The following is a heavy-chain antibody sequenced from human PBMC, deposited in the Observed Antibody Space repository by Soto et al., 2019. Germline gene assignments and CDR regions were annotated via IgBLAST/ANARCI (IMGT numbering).Heavy chain of an antibody. J-gene: IGHJ6*02. CDR1: GFTFSSYD. CDR3: ARSDPGYYYYYYGMDV. Sequence: GGSLRLSCAASGFTFSSYDMHWVRQATGKGLEWVSAIGTAGDTYYPGSVKGRFTISRENAKNSLYLQMNSLRAGDTAVYYCARSDPGYYYYYYGMDVWGQGTTVTVSS. CDR2: IGTAGDT. V-gene: IGHV3-13*01.